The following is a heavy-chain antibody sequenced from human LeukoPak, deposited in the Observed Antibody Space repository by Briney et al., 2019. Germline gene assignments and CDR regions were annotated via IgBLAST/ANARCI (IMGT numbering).Heavy chain of an antibody. D-gene: IGHD5-24*01. J-gene: IGHJ5*02. CDR1: GGSFSGYY. CDR2: INHSGST. Sequence: SETLSLTCAVYGGSFSGYYWSWIRQPPGKGLEGIGEINHSGSTNYNPSLKSRVTISVDTSKNQFSLKLSSVTAADTAVYYCARVAYGYNSGYWFDPWGQGTLVTVSS. CDR3: ARVAYGYNSGYWFDP. V-gene: IGHV4-34*01.